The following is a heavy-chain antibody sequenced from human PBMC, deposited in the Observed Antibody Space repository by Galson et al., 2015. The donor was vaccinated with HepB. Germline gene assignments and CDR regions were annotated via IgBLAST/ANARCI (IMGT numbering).Heavy chain of an antibody. V-gene: IGHV3-30*03. D-gene: IGHD6-19*01. CDR1: GFEFSVYG. CDR2: ISHDGSGT. Sequence: SLRLSCAASGFEFSVYGMHWVRQAPGKGLEWVAVISHDGSGTVYSDTVKGRFTISRDNSKNTLYLEVDSLRPEDAAVYYCATSSGSYDALDMWGQGTVVIVSS. J-gene: IGHJ3*02. CDR3: ATSSGSYDALDM.